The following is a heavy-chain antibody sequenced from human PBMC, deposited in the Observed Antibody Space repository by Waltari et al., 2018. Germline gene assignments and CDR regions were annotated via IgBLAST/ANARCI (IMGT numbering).Heavy chain of an antibody. Sequence: QLQLQESGPGLVKPSETLSLTCTVSGGSLSSRSYYWGWIRQPPGKGLEWIGSIYYSGSTYYNPSRKSRVTISGDTSKNQFSLKLSSVTAADTAVYYCARRRGSSAGWFDPWGQGTLVTVSS. CDR3: ARRRGSSAGWFDP. CDR2: IYYSGST. CDR1: GGSLSSRSYY. V-gene: IGHV4-39*01. J-gene: IGHJ5*02. D-gene: IGHD6-6*01.